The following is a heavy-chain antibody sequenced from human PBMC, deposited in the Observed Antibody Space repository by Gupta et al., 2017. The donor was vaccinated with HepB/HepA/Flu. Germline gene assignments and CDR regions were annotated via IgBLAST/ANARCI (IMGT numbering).Heavy chain of an antibody. CDR3: ARXLGGDYVYNWFDP. V-gene: IGHV3-33*01. CDR1: GFTFISYG. D-gene: IGHD4-17*01. J-gene: IGHJ5*02. CDR2: IWYDGSNK. Sequence: QVQLVESGGGVVQPGRSLRLPCAASGFTFISYGMHWVRQAPGKGLVWVAVIWYDGSNKYYADSVKGRFTISRDNSKNTLYLQMNSLRAEEXAVYYCARXLGGDYVYNWFDPWGQGTLVTVSS.